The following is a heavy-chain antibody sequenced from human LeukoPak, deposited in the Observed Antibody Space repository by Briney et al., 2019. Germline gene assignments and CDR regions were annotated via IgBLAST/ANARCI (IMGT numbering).Heavy chain of an antibody. Sequence: SETLSLTCTVSGASITSFHWTWIRQPAGKGLEWIGLIYSSGSTIYNPSLQSRVAMSVDMTKNQLSLKLSSVTAAETAMYYCARKDGDYWGQGTLVTVSS. CDR1: GASITSFH. V-gene: IGHV4-4*07. CDR2: IYSSGST. D-gene: IGHD6-6*01. CDR3: ARKDGDY. J-gene: IGHJ4*02.